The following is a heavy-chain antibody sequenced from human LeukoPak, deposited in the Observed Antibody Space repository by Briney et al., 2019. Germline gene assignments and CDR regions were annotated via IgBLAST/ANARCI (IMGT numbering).Heavy chain of an antibody. V-gene: IGHV4-39*01. J-gene: IGHJ4*02. CDR1: SGSISSKSYY. Sequence: SETLSLTCTVSSGSISSKSYYWGWIRQPPGKGPECLRCIYYSGSTYYNPSLKSRVTISVVTTKNQFFLNLMNEIAADTAVYYCARLYYDSGGYYQICYFDYWGQGTLVTVSS. CDR3: ARLYYDSGGYYQICYFDY. CDR2: IYYSGST. D-gene: IGHD3-22*01.